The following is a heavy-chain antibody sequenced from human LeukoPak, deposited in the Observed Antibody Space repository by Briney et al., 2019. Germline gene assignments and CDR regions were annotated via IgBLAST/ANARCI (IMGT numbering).Heavy chain of an antibody. J-gene: IGHJ4*02. V-gene: IGHV3-21*01. CDR3: ATQLGYKGNY. Sequence: GGSLRLSCAASGFTFSSCSMNWVRQAPGKGLEWVSSISSSSSYIYYADSVKGRFTISRDNAKNSLYLQMNSLRAKDTAVYYCATQLGYKGNYWGQGTLVTVSS. CDR2: ISSSSSYI. D-gene: IGHD1-14*01. CDR1: GFTFSSCS.